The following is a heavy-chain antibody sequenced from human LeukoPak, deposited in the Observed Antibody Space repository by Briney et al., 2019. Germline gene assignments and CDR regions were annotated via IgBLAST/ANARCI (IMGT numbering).Heavy chain of an antibody. CDR1: GFTFSSYA. Sequence: PGGSLRLSCAASGFTFSSYAMNWVRQAPGKGLEWVSSISSSSTYIYYADSVKGRFTISRDNAKNSLYLQMNSLRAEDTAVYYCARVREAAAFDYWGQETLVTVSS. CDR2: ISSSSTYI. D-gene: IGHD3-10*01. CDR3: ARVREAAAFDY. V-gene: IGHV3-21*01. J-gene: IGHJ4*02.